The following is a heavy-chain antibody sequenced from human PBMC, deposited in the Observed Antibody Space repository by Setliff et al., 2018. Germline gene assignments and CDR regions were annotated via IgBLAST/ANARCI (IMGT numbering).Heavy chain of an antibody. CDR2: TRNKANSYTT. CDR1: GFTFSDAW. Sequence: GGSLRLSCAASGFTFSDAWMNWVRQAPGKGLEWVGRTRNKANSYTTEYAASVKGRFTISRDDSKNSLYLQMNSLKTEDTAVYYCARVRFGEFSVDYWGQGTLVTVSS. D-gene: IGHD3-10*01. CDR3: ARVRFGEFSVDY. V-gene: IGHV3-72*01. J-gene: IGHJ4*02.